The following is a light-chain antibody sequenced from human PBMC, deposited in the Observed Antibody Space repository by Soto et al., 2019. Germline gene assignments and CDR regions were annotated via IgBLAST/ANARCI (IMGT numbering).Light chain of an antibody. J-gene: IGKJ1*01. CDR1: QNINNW. CDR3: QHTRN. Sequence: DFQMTQSPSTLSASVGDRVTITCRASQNINNWVAWYQQKPGKAPKFLIYDASTLQRGVPSRFSGSGFGTEFSLTISSLQPDDFGSYYCQHTRNFGQGNKVEIK. V-gene: IGKV1-5*01. CDR2: DAS.